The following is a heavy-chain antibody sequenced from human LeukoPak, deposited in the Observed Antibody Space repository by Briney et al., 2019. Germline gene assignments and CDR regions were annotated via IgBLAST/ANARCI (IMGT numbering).Heavy chain of an antibody. J-gene: IGHJ3*02. D-gene: IGHD3-9*01. CDR3: ARRVLRYFGWLLGSDAFDI. V-gene: IGHV3-7*01. Sequence: PGGSLRLSCAASGFTFSSYWMSWVRQAPGKGLEWVANIKQDGSEKYYVDSVKGRFTISRDNAKNSLYLQMNSLRAEDTAVYYCARRVLRYFGWLLGSDAFDIWGQGTMVTVSS. CDR2: IKQDGSEK. CDR1: GFTFSSYW.